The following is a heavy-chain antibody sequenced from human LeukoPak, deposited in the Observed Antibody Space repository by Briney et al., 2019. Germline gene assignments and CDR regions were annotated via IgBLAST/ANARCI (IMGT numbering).Heavy chain of an antibody. Sequence: PSETLSLTCTVSGGSISSYYGSWIRQPPGKGLEWIGYIYYSGTTNYNPSLKSRVTMSVDTSKNQFSLKLSSVTAADTAVYYCARTTGNDGFDIWGQGTMVSVSS. V-gene: IGHV4-59*08. J-gene: IGHJ3*02. CDR2: IYYSGTT. D-gene: IGHD3-9*01. CDR3: ARTTGNDGFDI. CDR1: GGSISSYY.